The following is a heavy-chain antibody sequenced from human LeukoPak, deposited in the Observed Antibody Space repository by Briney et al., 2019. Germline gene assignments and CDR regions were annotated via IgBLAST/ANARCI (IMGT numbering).Heavy chain of an antibody. V-gene: IGHV3-23*01. Sequence: PGGSLRLSCAASGFTFSSYGMSWVRQAPGKGLEWVSAISGSGDSTYYADSVKGRFTISRDNSKNTLYLQMNSLRAEDTAVYFCAQGRWLQLRDAYFDRWGQGIPVTVSS. D-gene: IGHD5-24*01. J-gene: IGHJ4*02. CDR1: GFTFSSYG. CDR3: AQGRWLQLRDAYFDR. CDR2: ISGSGDST.